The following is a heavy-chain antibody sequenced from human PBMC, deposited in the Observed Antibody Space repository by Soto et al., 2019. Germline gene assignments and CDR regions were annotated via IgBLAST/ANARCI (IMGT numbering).Heavy chain of an antibody. J-gene: IGHJ4*02. CDR3: AKDTGGALDY. CDR2: IKYDESER. Sequence: PGGSLRLFCAASGFTFSGSWMAWVRQAPGKGLEWVANIKYDESERFYVDSVKGRFTISRDNAENSLYLRMSSLRAEDTAIYYCAKDTGGALDYWGQGTLVTVSS. D-gene: IGHD3-16*01. V-gene: IGHV3-7*01. CDR1: GFTFSGSW.